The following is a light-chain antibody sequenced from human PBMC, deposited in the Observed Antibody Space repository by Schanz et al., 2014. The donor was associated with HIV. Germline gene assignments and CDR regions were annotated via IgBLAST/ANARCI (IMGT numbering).Light chain of an antibody. CDR3: NSHAGSNTFL. Sequence: QSALTQPPSVSGSPGQLVTISCTGTSSDVGGYNRVSWFQQSPGTAPKLMIYEVSKRPSGVPGRFSGSKSGNTASLTVSGLHAEDEADYYCNSHAGSNTFLFGGGTKLTVL. J-gene: IGLJ2*01. V-gene: IGLV2-8*01. CDR2: EVS. CDR1: SSDVGGYNR.